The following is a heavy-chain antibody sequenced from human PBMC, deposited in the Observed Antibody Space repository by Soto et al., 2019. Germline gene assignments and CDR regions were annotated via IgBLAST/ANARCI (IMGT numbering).Heavy chain of an antibody. CDR2: ISTSSIYT. CDR1: GFTFSDYY. J-gene: IGHJ5*02. V-gene: IGHV3-11*05. CDR3: ARLYYYGSGEHHWFDP. Sequence: QVQLVESGGGLVKPGGSLRLSCAASGFTFSDYYMSWIRQAPGRGLEWISYISTSSIYTIYADSVKGRFTISRDNAKNSLSLQMNSLRAEDTAVYSCARLYYYGSGEHHWFDPWGQGTLVTVSS. D-gene: IGHD3-10*01.